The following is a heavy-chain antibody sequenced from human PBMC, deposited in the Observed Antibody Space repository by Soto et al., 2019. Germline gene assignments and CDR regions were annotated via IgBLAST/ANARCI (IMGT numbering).Heavy chain of an antibody. J-gene: IGHJ5*02. CDR2: MNPNSGNT. Sequence: GASVKVSCKASGYTFTSYDINWVRQATGQGLEWMGWMNPNSGNTGYAQKFQGRVTMTRNTSISTAYMELSSLRSEDTAVYYCARAPPPLYSSSWYYTPAKWFDPWGQGTLVTVSS. CDR1: GYTFTSYD. CDR3: ARAPPPLYSSSWYYTPAKWFDP. D-gene: IGHD6-13*01. V-gene: IGHV1-8*01.